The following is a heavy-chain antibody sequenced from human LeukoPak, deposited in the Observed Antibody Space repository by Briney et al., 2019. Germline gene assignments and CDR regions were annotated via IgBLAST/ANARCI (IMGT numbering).Heavy chain of an antibody. J-gene: IGHJ4*02. V-gene: IGHV3-23*01. Sequence: GGSLRLSWAASTFTFSSYGMSWVRQAPGKGLEWVSHISSSGGRTYYADSVKGRFTISRDNSKNTLYLQMNSLRAEDTAVYYCAKDSRGISMIKVVSIPYYFDYWGQGTLVTVSS. CDR2: ISSSGGRT. D-gene: IGHD3-22*01. CDR1: TFTFSSYG. CDR3: AKDSRGISMIKVVSIPYYFDY.